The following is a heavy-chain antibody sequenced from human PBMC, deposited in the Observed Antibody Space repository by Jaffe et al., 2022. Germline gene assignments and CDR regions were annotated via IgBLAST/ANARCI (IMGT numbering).Heavy chain of an antibody. Sequence: QVHLVQSGAEVKKPGASVKVSCKASGYTSTAYYMHWVRQAPGQGLEWMGWIKGDSGATSYSQKFQGRVTMTRDTSISTAYVELNRLTSDDTAVYYCATENKPKALEIWGQGAMVTVSS. CDR2: IKGDSGAT. V-gene: IGHV1-2*02. CDR1: GYTSTAYY. J-gene: IGHJ3*02. CDR3: ATENKPKALEI.